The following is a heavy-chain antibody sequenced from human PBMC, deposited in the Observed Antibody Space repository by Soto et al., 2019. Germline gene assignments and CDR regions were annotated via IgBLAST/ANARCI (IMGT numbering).Heavy chain of an antibody. CDR3: ALDRGIDALDV. CDR2: IKQDGSEK. Sequence: EVHLVESGGGLVQPGGSLRLSCAASGFMFSNDWMSWVRQVPGRGPEWLAYIKQDGSEKYYVESLKGRFIISRDNANNSLYLQMNSLRAEDTAVYYCALDRGIDALDVWSQGTTVTVSS. J-gene: IGHJ3*01. D-gene: IGHD3-10*01. V-gene: IGHV3-7*05. CDR1: GFMFSNDW.